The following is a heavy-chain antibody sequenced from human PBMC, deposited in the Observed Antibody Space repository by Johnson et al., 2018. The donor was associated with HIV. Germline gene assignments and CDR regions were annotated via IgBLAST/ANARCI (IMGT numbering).Heavy chain of an antibody. D-gene: IGHD3-16*01. CDR2: ISYDGSNK. CDR3: AKPPSRGADAFDV. J-gene: IGHJ3*01. CDR1: GFTFSSYD. V-gene: IGHV3-30*18. Sequence: QMLLVESGGGVVQPGRSLRVSCGASGFTFSSYDMHWVRQAPGKGLEWVAVISYDGSNKYYADSVKGRFNISRDNSKNTLYLQMNSLRAADSALYYCAKPPSRGADAFDVWGQGKMVTVSS.